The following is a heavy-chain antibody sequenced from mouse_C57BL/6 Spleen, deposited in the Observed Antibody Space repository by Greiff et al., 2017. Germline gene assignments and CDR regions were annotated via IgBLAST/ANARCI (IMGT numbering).Heavy chain of an antibody. Sequence: VQLVESGAELARPGASVKLSCKASGYTFTSYGISWVKQRTGQGLEWIGEIYPRSGNTYYNEKFKGKATLTADKSSSTAYMELRSLTSEDSAVYFCAREGGYGYVFWFAYWGQGTLVTVSA. D-gene: IGHD2-2*01. CDR2: IYPRSGNT. CDR1: GYTFTSYG. V-gene: IGHV1-81*01. CDR3: AREGGYGYVFWFAY. J-gene: IGHJ3*01.